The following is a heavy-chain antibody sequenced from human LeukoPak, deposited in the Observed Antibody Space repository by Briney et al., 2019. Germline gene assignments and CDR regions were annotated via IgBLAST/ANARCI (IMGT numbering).Heavy chain of an antibody. CDR2: INPNSGGT. V-gene: IGHV1-2*02. Sequence: ASVKVSCKASGYTFTGYYMHWVRQAPGQGLEWMGWINPNSGGTNYAQKFQGRVTMTRDTSISTAYMELSRLRSDDTAVYYCAREQYNWNYSSGYWGQGTLVTVSS. D-gene: IGHD1-7*01. CDR1: GYTFTGYY. CDR3: AREQYNWNYSSGY. J-gene: IGHJ4*02.